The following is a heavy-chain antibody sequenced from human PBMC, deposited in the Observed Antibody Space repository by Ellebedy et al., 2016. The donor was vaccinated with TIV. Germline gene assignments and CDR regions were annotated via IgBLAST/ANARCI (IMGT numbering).Heavy chain of an antibody. D-gene: IGHD6-13*01. CDR1: GGSISTYY. CDR2: VYYSGNT. CDR3: VRGYSSSWLFDS. V-gene: IGHV4-59*01. Sequence: MPSETLSLTCTVSGGSISTYYWSRIRQSPQMRLEWIGYVYYSGNTNYNPSLKSRVAISLDTSKNQFSLNLNSVTAADTAVYFCVRGYSSSWLFDSWGQGTPVTVSS. J-gene: IGHJ4*02.